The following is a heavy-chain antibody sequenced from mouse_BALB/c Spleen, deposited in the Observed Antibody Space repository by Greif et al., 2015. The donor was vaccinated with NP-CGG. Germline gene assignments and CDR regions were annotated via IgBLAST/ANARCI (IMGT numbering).Heavy chain of an antibody. D-gene: IGHD1-1*01. Sequence: EVQLQQSGAELVKPGASVKLSCTAPGFNIKDTYMHWVKQRPEQGLEWIGRIDPANGNTKYDPKFQGKATITADSSSNTAYLQLSSLTSEDTAVYYCVIYYYGWYFDVWGAGTTVTVSS. CDR2: IDPANGNT. V-gene: IGHV14-3*02. J-gene: IGHJ1*01. CDR1: GFNIKDTY. CDR3: VIYYYGWYFDV.